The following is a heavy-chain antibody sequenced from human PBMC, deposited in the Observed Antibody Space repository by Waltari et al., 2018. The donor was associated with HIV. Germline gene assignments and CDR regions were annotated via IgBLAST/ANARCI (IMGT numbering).Heavy chain of an antibody. D-gene: IGHD3-3*01. J-gene: IGHJ4*02. CDR3: TRAVFWSGFFRDYFFDY. V-gene: IGHV3-74*01. Sequence: EVELVDSGGGLVQPGGSLRLSCVASNFNFSNYWIYWVRQLPGKGLVWVAGVNVDASSTDYADSVRGRFTISRDNAKNTVYLQMNSLRAEDTALYYCTRAVFWSGFFRDYFFDYWGQGTPVTVSS. CDR2: VNVDASST. CDR1: NFNFSNYW.